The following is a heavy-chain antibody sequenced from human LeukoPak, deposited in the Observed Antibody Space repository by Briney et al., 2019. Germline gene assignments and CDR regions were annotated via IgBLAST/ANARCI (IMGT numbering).Heavy chain of an antibody. V-gene: IGHV3-30*04. CDR3: AGSGGYDFWDMGY. J-gene: IGHJ4*02. D-gene: IGHD3-3*01. CDR1: GFAFSKYA. Sequence: GRSLRLSCAASGFAFSKYAMHWVRQAPGKGLEWVTIISDDGRSNYADSVEGRFTISRDNTKNTLYLQMSSLRTEDTAVYYCAGSGGYDFWDMGYWGQGTLVTVSS. CDR2: ISDDGRS.